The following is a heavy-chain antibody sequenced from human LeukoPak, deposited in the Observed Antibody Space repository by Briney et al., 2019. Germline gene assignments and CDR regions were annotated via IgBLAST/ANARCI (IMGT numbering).Heavy chain of an antibody. J-gene: IGHJ4*02. CDR1: GDSVSSNSVT. D-gene: IGHD6-13*01. V-gene: IGHV6-1*01. CDR2: TYYRSTWYN. CDR3: ARGWYSDYFDY. Sequence: SQTLSLTCALSGDSVSSNSVTWNWIRQSPSRGLEWLGRTYYRSTWYNDYAVSVRGRITVNPDTSKNQFSLHLNSVTPEDTAVYYCARGWYSDYFDYWGQGTLVTVSS.